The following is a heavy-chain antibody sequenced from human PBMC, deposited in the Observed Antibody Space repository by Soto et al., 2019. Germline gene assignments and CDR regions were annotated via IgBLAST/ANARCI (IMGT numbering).Heavy chain of an antibody. D-gene: IGHD5-12*01. CDR3: ARGGGYDSFDY. J-gene: IGHJ4*02. V-gene: IGHV4-30-2*06. CDR1: GASISYGGFS. Sequence: PSESLSITCTVSGASISYGGFSWIWIRQSPGKGLEWIGYISHLESTYFHPSFKSRLTTSIDRTRNQFSLKLSSVTAADMAVYYCARGGGYDSFDYWGQGVLVTVSS. CDR2: ISHLEST.